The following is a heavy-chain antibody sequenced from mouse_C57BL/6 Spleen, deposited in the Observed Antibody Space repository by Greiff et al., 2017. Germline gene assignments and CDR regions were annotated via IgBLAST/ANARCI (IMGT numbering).Heavy chain of an antibody. CDR1: GYTFTSYW. V-gene: IGHV1-55*01. J-gene: IGHJ4*01. D-gene: IGHD2-1*01. Sequence: QVQLQQPGAELVKPGASVKMSCKASGYTFTSYWITWVKQRPGQGLEWIGDSYPGSGSTNYNEKFKSKATLTVDTSSSTAYMQLSSLTSEDSAVYYCARPYGNYAMDYWGQGTSVTVSS. CDR3: ARPYGNYAMDY. CDR2: SYPGSGST.